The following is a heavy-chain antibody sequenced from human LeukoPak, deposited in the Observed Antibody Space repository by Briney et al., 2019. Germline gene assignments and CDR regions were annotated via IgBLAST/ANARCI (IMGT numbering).Heavy chain of an antibody. Sequence: GGSLRLSCAASGFTFSNFGMRWVRQAPGKGLEWVAFIRYDGTNKYYADSVKGRFTISRDNSKNTLYLQMNSLRPEDTAVYYCAKDLRWDSTAWYFDYWGQGILVTVSS. CDR3: AKDLRWDSTAWYFDY. CDR1: GFTFSNFG. D-gene: IGHD6-19*01. CDR2: IRYDGTNK. J-gene: IGHJ4*02. V-gene: IGHV3-30*02.